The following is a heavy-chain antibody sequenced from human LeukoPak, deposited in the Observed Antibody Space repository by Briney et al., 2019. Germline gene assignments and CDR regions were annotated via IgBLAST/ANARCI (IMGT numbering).Heavy chain of an antibody. CDR3: ARALRARITGTTASVYGMDV. D-gene: IGHD1-20*01. V-gene: IGHV4-59*01. CDR1: GGSISSYY. CDR2: IYYSGST. Sequence: SETLSLTCTVSGGSISSYYWSWIRQPPGKGLEWIGYIYYSGSTNYNPSLKSRVTISVDTSKNQFSLKLSSVTAADTAVYYCARALRARITGTTASVYGMDVWGQGITVTVSS. J-gene: IGHJ6*02.